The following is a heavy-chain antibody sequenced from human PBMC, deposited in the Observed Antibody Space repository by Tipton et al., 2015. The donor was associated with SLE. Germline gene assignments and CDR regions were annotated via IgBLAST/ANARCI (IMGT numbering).Heavy chain of an antibody. J-gene: IGHJ1*01. CDR1: GGSLSGYY. CDR2: INHSGST. Sequence: AGLVKPSETLSLTCAVYGGSLSGYYWTWIRQPPGKGLEWIGEINHSGSTNYNPSLKSRVTISVDTSKNQFSLKLSSVTAADTSVYYCARAYSSSWEGEYFQHWGQGTLVTVSS. CDR3: ARAYSSSWEGEYFQH. D-gene: IGHD6-13*01. V-gene: IGHV4-34*01.